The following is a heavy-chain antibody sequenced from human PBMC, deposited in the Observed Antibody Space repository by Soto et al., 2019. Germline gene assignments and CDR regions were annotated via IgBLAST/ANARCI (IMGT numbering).Heavy chain of an antibody. CDR1: GGSVNTAPYH. D-gene: IGHD3-22*01. Sequence: SETLSLTCTVPGGSVNTAPYHWSWIRQSPRNGLEWIGNIYYTGSTNYNPSFESRVAISLDTSNNQFSLRLTSLTAADTAVYFCASDHHSYYDTSGYYPYFDFWGQGTLVTVSS. J-gene: IGHJ4*02. CDR3: ASDHHSYYDTSGYYPYFDF. CDR2: IYYTGST. V-gene: IGHV4-61*01.